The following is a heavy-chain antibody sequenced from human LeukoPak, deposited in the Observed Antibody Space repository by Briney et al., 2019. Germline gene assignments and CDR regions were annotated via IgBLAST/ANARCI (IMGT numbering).Heavy chain of an antibody. CDR3: ARGPIVVVTANYFDY. J-gene: IGHJ4*02. D-gene: IGHD2-21*02. CDR1: GGTFSSYS. CDR2: IIPILGIA. Sequence: SVMVSCKASGGTFSSYSISWVRQAPGQGLEWMGRIIPILGIANYAQKFQGRVTITADKSTSTAYMELSSLRSEDTAVYYCARGPIVVVTANYFDYWGQGTLVTVSS. V-gene: IGHV1-69*04.